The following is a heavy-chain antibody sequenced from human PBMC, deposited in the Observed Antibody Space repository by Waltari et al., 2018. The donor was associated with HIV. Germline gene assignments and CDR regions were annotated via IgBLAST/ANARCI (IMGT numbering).Heavy chain of an antibody. CDR2: ISGSGGST. CDR3: AKNAGGDSSSWYVFGGPDFDYYGMDV. V-gene: IGHV3-23*01. D-gene: IGHD6-13*01. Sequence: EVQLLESGGGLVQPGGSLRLSCAASGFTFSSYAMSWVRQAPGKGLEWVSAISGSGGSTYYADSVKGRFTISRDNSKNTLYLQMNSLRAEDTAVYYCAKNAGGDSSSWYVFGGPDFDYYGMDVWGQGTTVTVSS. CDR1: GFTFSSYA. J-gene: IGHJ6*02.